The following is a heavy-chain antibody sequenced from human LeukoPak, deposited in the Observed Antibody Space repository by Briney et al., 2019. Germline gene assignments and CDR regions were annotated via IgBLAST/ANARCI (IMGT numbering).Heavy chain of an antibody. CDR2: ASYSGGT. Sequence: PSETLSLTCSVSGDSVTGSGYYWSWIRQHPGKGLEWIGFASYSGGTYYNPSLMSRITISVDRSQNQFSLRMIDVTAADTVVSFCAAAEWEYFYFDSWGQGALVAVSS. D-gene: IGHD1-26*01. CDR3: AAAEWEYFYFDS. V-gene: IGHV4-31*03. J-gene: IGHJ4*02. CDR1: GDSVTGSGYY.